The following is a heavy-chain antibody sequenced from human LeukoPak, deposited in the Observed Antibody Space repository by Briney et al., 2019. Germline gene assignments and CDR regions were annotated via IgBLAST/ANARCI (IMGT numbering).Heavy chain of an antibody. J-gene: IGHJ2*01. CDR3: ARAPLYSSSWYYGWYFDL. V-gene: IGHV3-7*03. D-gene: IGHD6-13*01. CDR1: GFIFSNYW. Sequence: GGSLRLSCAGSGFIFSNYWMSWVRQAPGKGLEWVANIKLDGSEKFYVDSVKGRFTISRDNVKNSLYLQMNSLRAEDTAVYYCARAPLYSSSWYYGWYFDLWGRGTLVTVSS. CDR2: IKLDGSEK.